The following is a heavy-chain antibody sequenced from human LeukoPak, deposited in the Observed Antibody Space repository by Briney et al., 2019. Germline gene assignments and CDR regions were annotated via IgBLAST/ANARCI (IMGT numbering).Heavy chain of an antibody. CDR1: GGTFSSYA. D-gene: IGHD6-19*01. CDR2: IIPIFGTA. V-gene: IGHV1-69*05. J-gene: IGHJ5*02. Sequence: SVRVSCKASGGTFSSYAISWVRQAPGQGLEWMGRIIPIFGTANYAQKFQGRVTITTDESTSTAYMELSSLRSEDTAVYYCASPGPAYSSGWYWFDPWGQGTLVTVSS. CDR3: ASPGPAYSSGWYWFDP.